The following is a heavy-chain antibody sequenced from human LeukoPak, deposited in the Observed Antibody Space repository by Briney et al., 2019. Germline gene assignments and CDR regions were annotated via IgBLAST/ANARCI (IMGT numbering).Heavy chain of an antibody. Sequence: PLETLSLTCAVYGGSFSGYYWSWIRQPPGKGLEWIGEINHSGSTNYNPSLKSRVTISVDTSKNQFSLKLSSVTAADTAVYYCAREARYCSSTSCYHIHSYYYGMDVWGQGTTVTVSS. D-gene: IGHD2-2*01. V-gene: IGHV4-34*01. CDR3: AREARYCSSTSCYHIHSYYYGMDV. J-gene: IGHJ6*02. CDR1: GGSFSGYY. CDR2: INHSGST.